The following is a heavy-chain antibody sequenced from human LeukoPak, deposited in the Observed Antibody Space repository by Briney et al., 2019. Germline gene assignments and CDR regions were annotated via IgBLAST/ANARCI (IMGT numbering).Heavy chain of an antibody. V-gene: IGHV4-4*02. D-gene: IGHD1-26*01. J-gene: IGHJ5*02. CDR2: IYHSGST. Sequence: PSETLSLTCAVSGGSISSSNWWSWVRQPPGKGLEWIGEIYHSGSTNYNPSLKSRVTISVDTSKNQFSLKLSSVTAADTAVYYCARRSGSYNNWFDPWGQGTLVTVSS. CDR3: ARRSGSYNNWFDP. CDR1: GGSISSSNW.